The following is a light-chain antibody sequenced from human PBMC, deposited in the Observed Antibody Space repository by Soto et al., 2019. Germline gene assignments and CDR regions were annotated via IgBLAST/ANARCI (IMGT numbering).Light chain of an antibody. CDR2: DVS. CDR1: SSDVGGYNY. Sequence: TPPSSVSVSTAQSTIFSCTGTSSDVGGYNYVSWYQQHPGKAPKLMIYDVSNRPSGVSNRFSGSKSGNTASLTISGLQAEEEAAYYCSSYTSSSTLVFGTGTKVTV. J-gene: IGLJ1*01. CDR3: SSYTSSSTLV. V-gene: IGLV2-14*01.